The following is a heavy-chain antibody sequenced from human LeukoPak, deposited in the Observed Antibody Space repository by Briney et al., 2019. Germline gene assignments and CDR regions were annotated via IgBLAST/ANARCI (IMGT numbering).Heavy chain of an antibody. D-gene: IGHD3-22*01. V-gene: IGHV3-30*02. Sequence: PGGSLRLSCAASGFTFSSYGMHWVRQAPGKGLEWVAFIRYDVSNKYYADSVKGRFTISRDNSKNTLYLQMNSLRAEDTAVYYCAKDPTHYRVWDYYETIGLSYWGQGTLVTVSS. J-gene: IGHJ4*02. CDR2: IRYDVSNK. CDR1: GFTFSSYG. CDR3: AKDPTHYRVWDYYETIGLSY.